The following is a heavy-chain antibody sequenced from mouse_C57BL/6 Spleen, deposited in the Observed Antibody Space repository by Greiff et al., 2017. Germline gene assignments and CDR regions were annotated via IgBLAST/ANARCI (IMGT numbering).Heavy chain of an antibody. D-gene: IGHD2-1*01. CDR3: ARDGNYGRAWFAY. Sequence: VQLQESGAELARPGASVKMSCKASGYTFTSYTMHWVKQRPGQGLEWIGYINPSSGYTKYNQKFKDKATLTADKSSSTAYMQLSSLTSEDSAVYYCARDGNYGRAWFAYWGQGTLVTVSA. CDR1: GYTFTSYT. J-gene: IGHJ3*01. CDR2: INPSSGYT. V-gene: IGHV1-4*01.